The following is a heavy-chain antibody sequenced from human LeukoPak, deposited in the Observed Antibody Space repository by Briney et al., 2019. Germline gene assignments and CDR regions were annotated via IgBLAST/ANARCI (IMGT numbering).Heavy chain of an antibody. CDR2: IRYDGSNK. V-gene: IGHV3-30*02. CDR3: AKPLAGYSSAFDY. D-gene: IGHD5-18*01. CDR1: GFTFSNYC. Sequence: GGSLRLSCAASGFTFSNYCVHWVRQAPGKGLEWVAFIRYDGSNKYYADSVKGRFTISRDNSKNTLYLQMDSLRAEDTALYYCAKPLAGYSSAFDYWGQGTLVTVSS. J-gene: IGHJ4*02.